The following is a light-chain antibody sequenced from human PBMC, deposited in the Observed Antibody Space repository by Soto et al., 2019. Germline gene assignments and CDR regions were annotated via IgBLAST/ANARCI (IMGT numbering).Light chain of an antibody. CDR2: SAS. CDR1: QGIDTY. J-gene: IGKJ3*01. V-gene: IGKV1-27*01. Sequence: DIQMTQSPSSLSASVGDRVTITCRASQGIDTYLAWYQQKPGQVPKLLIYSASTLQSGGPSRFSGSGSGTDFTLTISSLESEDVATYFCQKDTSAPFTFGPGTKVDIK. CDR3: QKDTSAPFT.